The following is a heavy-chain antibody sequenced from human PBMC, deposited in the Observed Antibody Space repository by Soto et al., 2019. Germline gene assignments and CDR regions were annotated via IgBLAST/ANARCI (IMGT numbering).Heavy chain of an antibody. D-gene: IGHD2-2*01. J-gene: IGHJ6*02. CDR2: IGGGGAGT. CDR1: VVIASDYV. Sequence: GGALILSCVASVVIASDYVMSWFRHGPVTGLERLSAIGGGGAGTSYSDSVKGRFTIFRDNSRNTVHMQMNSLRADDTAVYYCANRFVIVPAVLGRNYHYGMDVWGQGTTVTVSS. V-gene: IGHV3-23*01. CDR3: ANRFVIVPAVLGRNYHYGMDV.